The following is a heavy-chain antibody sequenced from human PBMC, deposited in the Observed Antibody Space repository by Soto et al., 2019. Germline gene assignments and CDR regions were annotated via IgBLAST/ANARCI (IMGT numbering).Heavy chain of an antibody. J-gene: IGHJ4*02. Sequence: ASVKVSCKVSGYTLTELSMHWVRQAPGKGLEWMGGFDPEDGETIYAQKFQGRVTMTEDTSTDTAYMELSSLRSEDTAVYYCATASLRYDSSGYFDYWGQGTLVTVSS. CDR2: FDPEDGET. CDR3: ATASLRYDSSGYFDY. D-gene: IGHD3-22*01. V-gene: IGHV1-24*01. CDR1: GYTLTELS.